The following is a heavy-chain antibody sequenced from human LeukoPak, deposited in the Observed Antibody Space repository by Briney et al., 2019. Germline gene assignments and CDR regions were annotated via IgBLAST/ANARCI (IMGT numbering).Heavy chain of an antibody. J-gene: IGHJ3*02. V-gene: IGHV4-4*07. D-gene: IGHD3-3*01. CDR2: IYTSGST. CDR3: ARDQVITIFGVATEGAFDI. Sequence: PSETLSLTCTVSGGSISSYYWSWIRQPAGKGLEWIGRIYTSGSTNYNPSLKSRVTMSVDTSKDQFSLKLSSVTAADTAVYYCARDQVITIFGVATEGAFDIWGQGTMVTVSS. CDR1: GGSISSYY.